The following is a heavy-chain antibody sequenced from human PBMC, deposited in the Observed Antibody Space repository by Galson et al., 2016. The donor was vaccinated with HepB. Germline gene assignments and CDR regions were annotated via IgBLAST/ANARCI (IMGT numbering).Heavy chain of an antibody. Sequence: SVKVSCKASGYTFTSYSISWVRQAPGQGLEWMGWISAYNDNTNYAQKVQGRVTMTTDTSTSTAYMELRSLRSDDTAVYYCARMAVAGTSVSFDYWGQGTLVTVSS. J-gene: IGHJ4*02. CDR3: ARMAVAGTSVSFDY. CDR1: GYTFTSYS. CDR2: ISAYNDNT. D-gene: IGHD6-19*01. V-gene: IGHV1-18*01.